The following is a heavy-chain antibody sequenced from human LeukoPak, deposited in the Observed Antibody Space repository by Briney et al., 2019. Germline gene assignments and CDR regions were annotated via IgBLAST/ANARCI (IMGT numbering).Heavy chain of an antibody. CDR2: ISGSGGST. Sequence: GGSLRLSCAASGFTFSSYAMSWVRQAPGKGLEWVSAISGSGGSTYYADSVKGRFTISRDNSKNTLYLQMNSLRAEDTAVYYCAKVPILLWFGELLSPFDYWGQGTLVTVSS. J-gene: IGHJ4*02. V-gene: IGHV3-23*01. CDR3: AKVPILLWFGELLSPFDY. D-gene: IGHD3-10*01. CDR1: GFTFSSYA.